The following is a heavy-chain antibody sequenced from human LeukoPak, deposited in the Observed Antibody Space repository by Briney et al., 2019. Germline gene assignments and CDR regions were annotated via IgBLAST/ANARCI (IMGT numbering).Heavy chain of an antibody. V-gene: IGHV4-39*07. CDR3: APPPYYYEANGYSVA. Sequence: PSETLSLTCTVSGGSSSINTYYWGWIRQPPGKGLEWIGNVYYSGTYYNPSLKSRVTISVDPSKNQFSLNLSSVTAADTAVYYCAPPPYYYEANGYSVAWGQGTLVTVSS. J-gene: IGHJ5*02. CDR1: GGSSSINTYY. D-gene: IGHD3-22*01. CDR2: VYYSGT.